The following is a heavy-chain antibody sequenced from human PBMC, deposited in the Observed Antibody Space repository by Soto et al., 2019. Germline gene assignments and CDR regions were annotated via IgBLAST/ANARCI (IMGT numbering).Heavy chain of an antibody. CDR2: IYYSGNT. CDR1: GGSLGSSSYY. V-gene: IGHV4-39*01. CDR3: ASIAAPGTTHFDF. J-gene: IGHJ4*02. Sequence: SETLSLTCTVSGGSLGSSSYYWGWIRQSPGKGLEWIGNIYYSGNTFYNPSLKSRVTVSVDTSKNQFYLHLSSVAAADTAIFYCASIAAPGTTHFDFWGQGTLVTVSS. D-gene: IGHD6-13*01.